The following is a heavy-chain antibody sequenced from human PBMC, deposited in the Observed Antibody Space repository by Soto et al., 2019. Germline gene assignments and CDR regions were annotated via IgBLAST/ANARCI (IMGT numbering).Heavy chain of an antibody. J-gene: IGHJ6*02. V-gene: IGHV1-69*12. CDR3: PRGDYDYFWGSRDDYGMDV. D-gene: IGHD3-16*01. CDR2: IIPIFGTA. CDR1: GGTFSSYA. Sequence: QVQLVQSGAEVKKPGSSVKVSCKASGGTFSSYAISWVRQAPGQGLEWMGGIIPIFGTANYAQKFQGRVTITADDSTSRAYMELGSLRSENTAVYYCPRGDYDYFWGSRDDYGMDVWGQGTTVTVSS.